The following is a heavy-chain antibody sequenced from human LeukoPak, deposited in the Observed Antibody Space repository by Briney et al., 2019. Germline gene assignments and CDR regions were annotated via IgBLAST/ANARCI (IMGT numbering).Heavy chain of an antibody. V-gene: IGHV3-23*01. Sequence: GGSLRLSCAASGFTFSTYAMSWVRQAPGKGLEWVSLIGGSDGRTRYADSVKGRFTISRDNSKNTLYLEMNSLRAEDTAVYYCAKDEYGSGPLVTRTLHYWGQGTLVTVSS. CDR1: GFTFSTYA. CDR2: IGGSDGRT. D-gene: IGHD3-10*01. CDR3: AKDEYGSGPLVTRTLHY. J-gene: IGHJ4*02.